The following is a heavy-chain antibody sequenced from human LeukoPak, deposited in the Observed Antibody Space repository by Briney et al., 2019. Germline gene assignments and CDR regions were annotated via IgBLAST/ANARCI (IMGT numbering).Heavy chain of an antibody. CDR2: IHPDGSET. Sequence: GGSLRLSCEASGFIFSSYWMGWVRQVPGKGLEWVANIHPDGSETSYVESVKGRFTISRDNSKNTVYLQMNSLRAEDTAVYYCARTHMVRGVIDAFDIWGQGTMVTVSS. CDR1: GFIFSSYW. J-gene: IGHJ3*02. V-gene: IGHV3-7*01. D-gene: IGHD3-10*01. CDR3: ARTHMVRGVIDAFDI.